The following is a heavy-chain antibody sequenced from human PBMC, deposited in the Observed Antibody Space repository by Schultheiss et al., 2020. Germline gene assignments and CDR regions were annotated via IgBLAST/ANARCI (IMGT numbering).Heavy chain of an antibody. CDR2: INPNSGGT. Sequence: ASVKVSCKASGGTFSSYPISWVRQAPGQGLEWMGWINPNSGGTNYAQKFQGRVTMTRDTSISTAYMELSRLRSEDTAVYYCARGTQQWLDSYGMDVWGQGTTVTVSS. V-gene: IGHV1-2*02. CDR1: GGTFSSYP. D-gene: IGHD6-19*01. CDR3: ARGTQQWLDSYGMDV. J-gene: IGHJ6*02.